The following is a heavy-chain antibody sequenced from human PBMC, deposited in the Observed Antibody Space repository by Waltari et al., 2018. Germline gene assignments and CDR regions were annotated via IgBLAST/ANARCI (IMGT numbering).Heavy chain of an antibody. CDR2: INPNSGGT. V-gene: IGHV1-2*02. J-gene: IGHJ4*02. D-gene: IGHD2-21*01. Sequence: VQLVQSGAEVKKPGASVKVSCKASGYTFNGYYMHWVRQAPGQGLEWMGWINPNSGGTNYAQKFQGRVTMTRDTSISTAYMELSRLRSDDTAVYYCARAYCGGDCSFDYWGQGTLVTVSS. CDR3: ARAYCGGDCSFDY. CDR1: GYTFNGYY.